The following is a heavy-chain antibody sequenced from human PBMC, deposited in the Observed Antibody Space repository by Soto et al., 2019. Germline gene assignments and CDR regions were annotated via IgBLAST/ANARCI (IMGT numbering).Heavy chain of an antibody. Sequence: GGSLRLSCAASGFTFSSYAMHWVRQAPGKGLEYVSAISSNGGSTYYANSVKGRFTISRDNSKNTLYLQMGSLRVEDTAVYYCAGAEVDMPTPWGQGPLVTVSS. J-gene: IGHJ5*02. V-gene: IGHV3-64*01. CDR2: ISSNGGST. D-gene: IGHD2-15*01. CDR3: AGAEVDMPTP. CDR1: GFTFSSYA.